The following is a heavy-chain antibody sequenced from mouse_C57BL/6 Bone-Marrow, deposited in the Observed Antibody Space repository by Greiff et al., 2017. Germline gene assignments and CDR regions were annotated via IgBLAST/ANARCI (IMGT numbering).Heavy chain of an antibody. D-gene: IGHD1-1*01. CDR3: ASYYGSSYWYFDV. CDR2: IDPSDSYT. CDR1: GYTFTSYW. J-gene: IGHJ1*03. V-gene: IGHV1-50*01. Sequence: VQLQQPGAELVKPGASVKLSCKASGYTFTSYWMQWVKQRPGQGLEWIGEIDPSDSYTNYNQKVKGKATLTVDTSSSTAYMQLSSLTSEDSAVYYCASYYGSSYWYFDVWGTGTTVTVSS.